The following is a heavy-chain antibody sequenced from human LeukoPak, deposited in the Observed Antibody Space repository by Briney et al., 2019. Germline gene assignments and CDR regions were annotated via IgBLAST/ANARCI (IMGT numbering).Heavy chain of an antibody. CDR1: GGSFSGYY. CDR2: INHSGST. V-gene: IGHV4-34*01. J-gene: IGHJ4*02. CDR3: ARLVVVVAATGRWYYFDY. D-gene: IGHD2-15*01. Sequence: SETLSLTCAVYGGSFSGYYWSWIRQPPGKGLEWIGEINHSGSTNYNPSLKSRVTISVDTSKNQFSLKLSSVTAADTAVYYCARLVVVVAATGRWYYFDYWGQGTLVTVSS.